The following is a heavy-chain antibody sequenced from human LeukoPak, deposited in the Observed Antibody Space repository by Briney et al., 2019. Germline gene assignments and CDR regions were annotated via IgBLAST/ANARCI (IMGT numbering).Heavy chain of an antibody. V-gene: IGHV3-48*01. CDR1: GFTVSSNY. J-gene: IGHJ3*02. CDR3: ARYRNAFDI. CDR2: ISSSSSTI. Sequence: GGSLRLSCAASGFTVSSNYMSWVRQAPGKGLEWVSYISSSSSTIYYADSVKGRFTISRDNAKNSLYLQMNSLRAEDTAVYYCARYRNAFDIWGQGTMVTVSS.